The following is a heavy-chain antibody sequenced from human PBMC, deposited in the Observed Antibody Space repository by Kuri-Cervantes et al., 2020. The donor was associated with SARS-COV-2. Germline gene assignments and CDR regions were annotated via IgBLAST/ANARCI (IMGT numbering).Heavy chain of an antibody. V-gene: IGHV3-48*02. CDR3: ARDPGAHGGDLYFDY. J-gene: IGHJ4*02. D-gene: IGHD3-3*01. CDR2: ISRSSSNI. Sequence: GESLKISCAASGFSFSSYSMNWVRQAPGKGLEWVSYISRSSSNIYCADSVEGRFTISRDNAKNSLYLQMHSLRDEDTAVYFCARDPGAHGGDLYFDYWGQGTLVTVSS. CDR1: GFSFSSYS.